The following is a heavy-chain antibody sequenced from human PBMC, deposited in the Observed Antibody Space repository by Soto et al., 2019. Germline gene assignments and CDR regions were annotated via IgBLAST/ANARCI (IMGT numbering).Heavy chain of an antibody. D-gene: IGHD3-10*02. CDR1: GGSISSYY. V-gene: IGHV4-59*01. Sequence: SETLSLTCTVSGGSISSYYWSWIRQPPGKGLEWTGYIYYSGSTNYNPSLKSRVTISVDTSKNQFSLKLSSVTAADTAVYYCARNMLTSSPYNWFDPWGQGTLVTVSS. J-gene: IGHJ5*02. CDR2: IYYSGST. CDR3: ARNMLTSSPYNWFDP.